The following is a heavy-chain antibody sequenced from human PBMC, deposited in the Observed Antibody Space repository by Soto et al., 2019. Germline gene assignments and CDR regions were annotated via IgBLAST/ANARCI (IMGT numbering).Heavy chain of an antibody. J-gene: IGHJ2*01. CDR1: GFTVSNAW. Sequence: GGSLRLSCAASGFTVSNAWMSWVRQAPGKGLEWVGRIKSKTDGGTTDYAAPVKGRFTISRDDSKNTLYLQMNSLKTEDTAVYYCTTALPQYYYDSSGYYYWYFDLWGRGTLVTVS. V-gene: IGHV3-15*01. CDR2: IKSKTDGGTT. CDR3: TTALPQYYYDSSGYYYWYFDL. D-gene: IGHD3-22*01.